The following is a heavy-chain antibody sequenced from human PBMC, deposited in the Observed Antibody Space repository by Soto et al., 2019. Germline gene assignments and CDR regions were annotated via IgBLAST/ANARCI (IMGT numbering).Heavy chain of an antibody. CDR2: INNSSSYI. V-gene: IGHV3-21*01. J-gene: IGHJ4*01. Sequence: YTSCSYCGHRVQKTTKKGLEMVSSINNSSSYIQFADSVKGRFTISRDNAKNSLYLQMNSLRAEDTAVYYCAFIQIRKGQGRKPLSRLLAYRGHGTPVPVSS. D-gene: IGHD3-3*01. CDR3: AFIQIRKGQGRKPLSRLLAY. CDR1: YTSCSYC.